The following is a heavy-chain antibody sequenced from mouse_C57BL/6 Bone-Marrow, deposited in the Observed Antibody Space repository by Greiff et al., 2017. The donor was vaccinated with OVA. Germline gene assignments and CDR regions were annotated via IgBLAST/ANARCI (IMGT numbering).Heavy chain of an antibody. D-gene: IGHD1-1*01. V-gene: IGHV1-50*01. Sequence: QVQLQQPGAELVKPGASVKLSCKASGYTFTSYWMQWVKQRPGQGLEWIGEIDPSDSYTNYNQKFKGKATLTVDTSSSTAYMQLSSLTSEDAAVYYCARETVVADWYFDVWGTGTTVTVSS. J-gene: IGHJ1*03. CDR1: GYTFTSYW. CDR2: IDPSDSYT. CDR3: ARETVVADWYFDV.